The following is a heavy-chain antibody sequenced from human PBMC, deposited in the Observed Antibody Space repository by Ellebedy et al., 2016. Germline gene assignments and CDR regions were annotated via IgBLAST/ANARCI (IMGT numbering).Heavy chain of an antibody. J-gene: IGHJ4*02. CDR3: ASLGYSGYDPNDY. V-gene: IGHV4-59*08. CDR2: IYYSGTT. Sequence: GSLRLXCEASGFSFSSYSMNWVRQPPGKGLEWIGSIYYSGTTYYNPSLKSRVAISADTSKSQFSLKLSSVTAADTAVYYCASLGYSGYDPNDYWGQGTLVTVSS. CDR1: GFSFSSYS. D-gene: IGHD5-12*01.